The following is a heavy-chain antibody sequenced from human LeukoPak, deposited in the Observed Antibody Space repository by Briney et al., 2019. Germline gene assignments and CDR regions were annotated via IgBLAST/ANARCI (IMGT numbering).Heavy chain of an antibody. Sequence: GASVKVSCKASGYTFTGYYMHWVRQAPGQGLEWMGWINPNSGGTNYAQKFQGRVTMTRDTSISTAYMELSRLRSDDTAVYYCARYRNYYDSSGYYYVEYFQHWGQGPRVPVSS. CDR2: INPNSGGT. J-gene: IGHJ1*01. CDR3: ARYRNYYDSSGYYYVEYFQH. D-gene: IGHD3-22*01. CDR1: GYTFTGYY. V-gene: IGHV1-2*02.